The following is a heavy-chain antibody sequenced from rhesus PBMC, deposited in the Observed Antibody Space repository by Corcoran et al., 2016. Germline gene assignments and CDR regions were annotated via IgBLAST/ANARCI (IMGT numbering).Heavy chain of an antibody. CDR3: AKNYYSGSYYSRDFDY. V-gene: IGHV1S9*01. CDR2: IKPSNDKP. D-gene: IGHD3-16*01. CDR1: GYTFTSYY. Sequence: QVQLVQSGAEVKKPGTSVKLSCKASGYTFTSYYINVVRQAPEKMSEWMAWIKPSNDKPGYAQKVQGRVTMTRDTSTSTAYMELNSLRSEDTAVYYCAKNYYSGSYYSRDFDYWGQGVLVTVSS. J-gene: IGHJ4*01.